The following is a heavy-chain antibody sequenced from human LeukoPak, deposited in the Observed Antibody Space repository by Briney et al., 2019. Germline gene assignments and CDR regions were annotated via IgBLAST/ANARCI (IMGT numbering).Heavy chain of an antibody. V-gene: IGHV1-2*02. J-gene: IGHJ4*02. Sequence: ASVKVSCKASGYTFTCYYMHWVGQAPGQGLEGRGWINPNSGGTNYAQKFQGRGTMTRDTAISTASMELSRLRSDDTAVYYCARGVSSVAAAGTGYWGQGTLVTVSS. D-gene: IGHD6-13*01. CDR3: ARGVSSVAAAGTGY. CDR2: INPNSGGT. CDR1: GYTFTCYY.